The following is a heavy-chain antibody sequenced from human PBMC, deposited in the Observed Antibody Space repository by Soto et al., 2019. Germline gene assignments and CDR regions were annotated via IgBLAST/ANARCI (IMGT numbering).Heavy chain of an antibody. V-gene: IGHV2-26*01. CDR3: ARNYGGDYAA. Sequence: QVTLKESGPVLVKPTETRTMTCTVSGFSLSSARVGVSWIRQPPGKALEWLAHIFSNDEKSYSTSLKSRITISTDTPKSQVVLTTTTMDPVDTATYYCARNYGGDYAAWGQGTTVTVSS. J-gene: IGHJ6*02. CDR2: IFSNDEK. D-gene: IGHD4-17*01. CDR1: GFSLSSARVG.